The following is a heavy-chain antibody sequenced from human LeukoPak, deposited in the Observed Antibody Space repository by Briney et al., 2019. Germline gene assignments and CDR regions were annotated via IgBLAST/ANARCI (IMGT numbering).Heavy chain of an antibody. Sequence: GGSLRLSCAASGFTFSSYWMSWVRQAPGKGLEWVANIKQDGSEKYYVDSVKGRFTISRDNAKNSLYLQMNSLRAEDTAVYYCARARCTNGVCYTQDYYFDYWGQGTLATVSS. CDR2: IKQDGSEK. D-gene: IGHD2-8*01. J-gene: IGHJ4*02. CDR1: GFTFSSYW. V-gene: IGHV3-7*01. CDR3: ARARCTNGVCYTQDYYFDY.